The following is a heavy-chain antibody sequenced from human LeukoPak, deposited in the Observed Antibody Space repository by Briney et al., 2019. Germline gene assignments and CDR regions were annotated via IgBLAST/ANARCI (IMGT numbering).Heavy chain of an antibody. Sequence: ASVKVSCKASGYTFTSYGISWVRQAPGQGLEWMGWISAYNGNTNYAQKLQGRVTMTTDTSTTTAYMELRSLRSDDTAVYYCARLLQGRELNYYYSYMDVWGKGTTVTISS. CDR2: ISAYNGNT. D-gene: IGHD1-7*01. J-gene: IGHJ6*03. CDR3: ARLLQGRELNYYYSYMDV. CDR1: GYTFTSYG. V-gene: IGHV1-18*01.